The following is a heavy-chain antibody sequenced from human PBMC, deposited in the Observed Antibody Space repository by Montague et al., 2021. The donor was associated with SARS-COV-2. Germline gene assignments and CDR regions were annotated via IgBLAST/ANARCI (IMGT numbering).Heavy chain of an antibody. CDR2: IYYSGST. V-gene: IGHV4-39*01. D-gene: IGHD4-23*01. CDR3: ARRGDYGGPRFDY. J-gene: IGHJ4*02. Sequence: SETLSLTCIVSGGSVSSRSYYWGWIRQPPGKGLVWIGSIYYSGSTHYTPSLQSRVTISVDTSKNQFSLKLSSVTAADTAVYYCARRGDYGGPRFDYWGQGTLVSVSS. CDR1: GGSVSSRSYY.